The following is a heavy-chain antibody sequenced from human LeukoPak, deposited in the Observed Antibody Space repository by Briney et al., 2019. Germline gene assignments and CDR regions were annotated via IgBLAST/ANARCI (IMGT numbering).Heavy chain of an antibody. V-gene: IGHV4-34*01. CDR2: INHSGST. Sequence: SETLSLTCAVYGGSLSDYYWSWIRQPPGKGLEWIGEINHSGSTNYNPSLKSRVTISVDTSKNQFSLKLSSVTAADTAVYYCARVVRGYSYGCDYWGQGTLVTVSS. D-gene: IGHD5-18*01. CDR1: GGSLSDYY. CDR3: ARVVRGYSYGCDY. J-gene: IGHJ4*02.